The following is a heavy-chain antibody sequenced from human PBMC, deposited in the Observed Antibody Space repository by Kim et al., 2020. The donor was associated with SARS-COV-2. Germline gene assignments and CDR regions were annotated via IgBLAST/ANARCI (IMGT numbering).Heavy chain of an antibody. J-gene: IGHJ2*01. CDR2: IHDSGSA. CDR3: ARGSRYNTGWYWGFYFVL. V-gene: IGHV4-59*01. D-gene: IGHD6-19*01. CDR1: GHSITTYY. Sequence: SETLSLTCTVSGHSITTYYWSWIRQSPGKELEWIGYIHDSGSANYSPSLRSRLPISADTSKNQVSLRLSSVTAADTAADFCARGSRYNTGWYWGFYFVL.